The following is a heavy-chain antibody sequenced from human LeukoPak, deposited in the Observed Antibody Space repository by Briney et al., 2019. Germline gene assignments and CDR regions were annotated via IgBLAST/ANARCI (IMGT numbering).Heavy chain of an antibody. CDR1: GYTFTSYG. Sequence: ASVKVSCKASGYTFTSYGISWVRQAPGQGLEWMGWISAYNGNTNYAQKLQGRVTMTTDTSTSKAYMELRSLRSDDTAVYYCARDLGYCSGGSCYSSWDFQHWGQGTLVTVSS. V-gene: IGHV1-18*01. CDR3: ARDLGYCSGGSCYSSWDFQH. CDR2: ISAYNGNT. D-gene: IGHD2-15*01. J-gene: IGHJ1*01.